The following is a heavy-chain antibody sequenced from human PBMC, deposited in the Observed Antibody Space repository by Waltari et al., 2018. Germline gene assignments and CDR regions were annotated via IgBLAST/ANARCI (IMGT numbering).Heavy chain of an antibody. CDR3: ATYVGASIGTAAFDV. CDR2: ISYTGTT. Sequence: QLHLQDAGPGLVKPSATLSLTCSVSGGSIISNRHYWAWIRQPPGKGLEWTATISYTGTTYYNPSLRSRVTISVDMAKNQFSLKLTSVTPADTAVYYCATYVGASIGTAAFDVWGQGTMVTVSS. CDR1: GGSIISNRHY. V-gene: IGHV4-39*01. J-gene: IGHJ3*01. D-gene: IGHD3-16*01.